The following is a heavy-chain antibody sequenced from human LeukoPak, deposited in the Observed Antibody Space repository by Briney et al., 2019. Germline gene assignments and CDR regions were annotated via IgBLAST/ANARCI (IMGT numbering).Heavy chain of an antibody. D-gene: IGHD1-1*01. CDR2: ISNSDGKT. J-gene: IGHJ4*02. Sequence: GGSLRLSCAASGFTFSSYAMSWVRQAPGKGLEWVSTISNSDGKTSYADSVKGRFTISRDNSKNTLYVQMNSLTAEDTAIYYCAKATGNLGNWGQGTLVTVSS. V-gene: IGHV3-23*01. CDR3: AKATGNLGN. CDR1: GFTFSSYA.